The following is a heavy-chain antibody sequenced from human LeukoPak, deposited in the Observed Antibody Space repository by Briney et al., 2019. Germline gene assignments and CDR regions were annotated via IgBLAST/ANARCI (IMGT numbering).Heavy chain of an antibody. D-gene: IGHD2-2*01. V-gene: IGHV1-46*01. J-gene: IGHJ2*01. CDR3: AREEGLYCSSTSCHGAFDL. CDR2: INPSGGST. Sequence: ASVKVSCNASGYTFTSYYMHWVRQAPGQGLEWMGIINPSGGSTSYAQKFQGRVTMTRDTSTSTVYMEPSSLRSEDTAVYYCAREEGLYCSSTSCHGAFDLWGRGTLVTVSS. CDR1: GYTFTSYY.